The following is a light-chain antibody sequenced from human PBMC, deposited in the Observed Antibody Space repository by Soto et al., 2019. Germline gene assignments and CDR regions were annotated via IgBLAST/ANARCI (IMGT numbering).Light chain of an antibody. V-gene: IGLV2-14*01. CDR3: SSYTSASTLLYL. J-gene: IGLJ1*01. CDR1: SSHVGGYNY. Sequence: QSVLTQPASVSGSPGQSITISCTGTSSHVGGYNYVSWYQQHPGIAPKLLIYGVTNRPSGVSTRFSGSKSGNTASLTISGLQAEDEADYHCSSYTSASTLLYLFGTGTKVTVL. CDR2: GVT.